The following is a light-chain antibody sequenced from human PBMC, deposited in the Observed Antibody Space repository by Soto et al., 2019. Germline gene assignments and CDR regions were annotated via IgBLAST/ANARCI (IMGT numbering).Light chain of an antibody. V-gene: IGLV2-14*01. CDR3: CSYTSSSTYV. J-gene: IGLJ1*01. CDR1: SGDVGAYNY. CDR2: DVS. Sequence: QSVLTQPASVSGSHVQSIAISCTGSSGDVGAYNYVSWYQQYSGKAPKLMIYDVSNRPSGVSDRFSGSKSGNTASLTISGLQAEDEADYYCCSYTSSSTYVFGTGTKVTVL.